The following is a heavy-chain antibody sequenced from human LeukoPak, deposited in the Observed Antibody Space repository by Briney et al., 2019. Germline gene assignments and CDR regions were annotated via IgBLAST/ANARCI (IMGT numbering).Heavy chain of an antibody. CDR3: ARPRGSYYDSSRYTLDAFDI. V-gene: IGHV1-18*01. J-gene: IGHJ3*02. CDR2: ISAYNGNT. D-gene: IGHD3-22*01. Sequence: GASVKVSCKASGYTFTSYGINWVRQAPAQGLEWMGWISAYNGNTNYAQKLQGRVTMTTDTSTNTVHMELRSLRTDDTAMYYCARPRGSYYDSSRYTLDAFDIWGQGTMVTVSS. CDR1: GYTFTSYG.